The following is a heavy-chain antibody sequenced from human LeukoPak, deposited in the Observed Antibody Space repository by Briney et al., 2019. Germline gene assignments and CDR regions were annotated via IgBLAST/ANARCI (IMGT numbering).Heavy chain of an antibody. CDR1: GFTFSSYA. Sequence: GRSLRLSCAASGFTFSSYAMSWVCQAPGKGLGRVSAICGSVGSTYYADSVKGRFIISRDNAKNSLYLQMNSLRAEDTAVYYCARNTGERPFDYWGQGTLVTVSS. CDR3: ARNTGERPFDY. J-gene: IGHJ4*02. CDR2: ICGSVGST. V-gene: IGHV3-23*01. D-gene: IGHD1-1*01.